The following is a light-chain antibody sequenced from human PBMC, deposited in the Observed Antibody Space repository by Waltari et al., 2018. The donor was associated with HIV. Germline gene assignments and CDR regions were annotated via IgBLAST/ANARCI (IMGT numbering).Light chain of an antibody. V-gene: IGLV2-23*01. CDR3: CSYTGSTTWV. CDR2: EDN. Sequence: SVSGSPGQSITISCTGTSSDVGSYNVVSWYQQHPGKAPKLMIYEDNKRPSGVSNRFSGSKSGNTASLTISGLQAEDEADYYCCSYTGSTTWVFVGGTKLTVL. CDR1: SSDVGSYNV. J-gene: IGLJ3*02.